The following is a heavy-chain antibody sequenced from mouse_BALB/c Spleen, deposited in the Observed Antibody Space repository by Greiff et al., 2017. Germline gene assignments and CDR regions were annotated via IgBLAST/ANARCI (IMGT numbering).Heavy chain of an antibody. CDR3: ARGDGYVFAY. D-gene: IGHD2-3*01. Sequence: VQLKQSGPELVKPGASVKISCKASGYTFTDYNMHWVKQSHGKSLEWIGYIYPYNGGTGYNQKFKSKATLTVDNSSSTAYMELRSLTSEDSAVYYCARGDGYVFAYWGQGTLVTVSA. J-gene: IGHJ3*01. V-gene: IGHV1S29*02. CDR1: GYTFTDYN. CDR2: IYPYNGGT.